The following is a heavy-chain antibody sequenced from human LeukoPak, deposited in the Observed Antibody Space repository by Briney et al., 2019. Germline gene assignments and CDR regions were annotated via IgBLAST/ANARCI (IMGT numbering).Heavy chain of an antibody. J-gene: IGHJ4*02. CDR2: IYYSGST. CDR3: ARDLLTTLDY. Sequence: PSQTLSLTCTVSGGSISSCGYYWSWSRQPPGKGLEWIGYIYYSGSTYYNPSLKSRVTISVDTSKNQFSLKLSSVTAADTAVYYCARDLLTTLDYWGQGTLVTVSS. V-gene: IGHV4-31*03. CDR1: GGSISSCGYY. D-gene: IGHD2-15*01.